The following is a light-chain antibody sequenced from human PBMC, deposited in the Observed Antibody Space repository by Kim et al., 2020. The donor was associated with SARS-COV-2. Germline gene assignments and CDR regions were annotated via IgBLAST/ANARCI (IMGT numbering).Light chain of an antibody. CDR2: AAS. J-gene: IGKJ1*01. V-gene: IGKV1-16*02. Sequence: DIQMTQSPSSLSAGDRVTITCRASQGISNYLVWFQQKPGKAPKSLIFAASSLRSGVSSKFSGSGSGTDFTLTISTLQPEDFATYYCQQYNSYPPTFGQGTKVDIK. CDR3: QQYNSYPPT. CDR1: QGISNY.